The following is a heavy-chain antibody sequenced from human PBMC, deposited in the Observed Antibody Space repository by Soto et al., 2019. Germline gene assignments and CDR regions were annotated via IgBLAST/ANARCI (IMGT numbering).Heavy chain of an antibody. D-gene: IGHD3-3*01. CDR1: GYTFTSYD. V-gene: IGHV1-8*01. CDR2: MNPNSGNT. CDR3: ARGYDFWSGYYTGYRYFQH. J-gene: IGHJ1*01. Sequence: QVQLVQSGAEVKKPGASVKVSCKASGYTFTSYDINWVRQTTGQGLEWMGWMNPNSGNTGYAQKFQGRVTMTRNTSISTAYMELSSLRSEDTAVYYCARGYDFWSGYYTGYRYFQHWGQGTLVTVSS.